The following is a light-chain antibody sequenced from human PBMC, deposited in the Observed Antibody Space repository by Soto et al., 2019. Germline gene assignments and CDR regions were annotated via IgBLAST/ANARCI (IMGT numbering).Light chain of an antibody. Sequence: QSVLTQPPSVSAAPGQKVTISCSGSSSNIGNNSVSWYQHLPGTAPKFLIYDNNERPSGIPDRFSASKSGTSATLGITGLQTGDEADYYCVTWDSGLSAVLFGGGTKADRP. CDR1: SSNIGNNS. CDR2: DNN. V-gene: IGLV1-51*01. CDR3: VTWDSGLSAVL. J-gene: IGLJ3*02.